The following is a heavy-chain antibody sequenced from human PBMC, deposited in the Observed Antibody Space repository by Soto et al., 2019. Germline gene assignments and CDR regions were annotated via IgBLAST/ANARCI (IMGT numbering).Heavy chain of an antibody. J-gene: IGHJ5*02. Sequence: SETLSLTCAVYGGSFSGYYWTWIRQPPGKGLEWIGNIDYSGNTYYNPSLKSRVTISLDTSKNQFSLKLSSVTAADTAVYYCASFGVASMNWFDPWGQGTLVTVSS. CDR2: IDYSGNT. V-gene: IGHV4-34*01. D-gene: IGHD3-3*01. CDR3: ASFGVASMNWFDP. CDR1: GGSFSGYY.